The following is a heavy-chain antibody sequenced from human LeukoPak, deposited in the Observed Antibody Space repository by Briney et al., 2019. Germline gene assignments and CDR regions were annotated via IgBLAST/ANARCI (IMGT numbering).Heavy chain of an antibody. CDR3: AKDHWATTASVCDY. V-gene: IGHV3-30*02. D-gene: IGHD3-16*01. CDR2: IRYDGGNK. Sequence: GGSLRLSCAASGFTFSSYGMHWVRQAPGKGLEWVAFIRYDGGNKYYADSVKGRFTISRDNSKNTLYLQMNSLRAEDTAVYYCAKDHWATTASVCDYWGQGTLVTVSS. J-gene: IGHJ4*02. CDR1: GFTFSSYG.